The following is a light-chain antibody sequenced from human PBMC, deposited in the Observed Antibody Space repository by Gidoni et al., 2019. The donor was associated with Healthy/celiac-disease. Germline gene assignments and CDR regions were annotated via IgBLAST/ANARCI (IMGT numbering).Light chain of an antibody. CDR3: NSRDSSGNHLKVV. V-gene: IGLV3-19*01. CDR2: GKN. CDR1: SLRSYY. J-gene: IGLJ2*01. Sequence: SSELTQAPAASVALGRTVRITCQGDSLRSYYASWYQQKPGQAPVLVIYGKNNRPSGNPDRFSGSSSGNTASLTITGAQAEDEADYYCNSRDSSGNHLKVVFGGGTKLTVL.